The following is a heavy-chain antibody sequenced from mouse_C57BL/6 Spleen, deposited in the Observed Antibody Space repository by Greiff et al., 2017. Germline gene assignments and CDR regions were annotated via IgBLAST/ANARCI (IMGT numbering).Heavy chain of an antibody. D-gene: IGHD3-2*02. CDR3: ARTDSSGYGGAY. V-gene: IGHV1-81*01. Sequence: VKLMESGAELARPGASVKLSCKASGYTFTSYGISWVKQRTGQGLEWIGEIYPRSGNTYYNEKFKGKATLTADKSSSTAYMELRSLTSEDSAVYFCARTDSSGYGGAYWGQGTLVTVSA. CDR1: GYTFTSYG. J-gene: IGHJ3*01. CDR2: IYPRSGNT.